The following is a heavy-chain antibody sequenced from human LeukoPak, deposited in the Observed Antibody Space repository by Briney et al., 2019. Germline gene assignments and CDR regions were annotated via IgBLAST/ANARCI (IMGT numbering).Heavy chain of an antibody. CDR1: GYTFTSYA. Sequence: ASVKVSCKASGYTFTSYAMNWVRQAPGQGLEWMGWINAGNGNTKYSQEFQRRVTITRDTSASTAYMELSSLRSEDMAVYYCARVTRDGSGYMDVWGKGTTVTVSS. CDR3: ARVTRDGSGYMDV. V-gene: IGHV1-3*03. J-gene: IGHJ6*03. CDR2: INAGNGNT. D-gene: IGHD3-10*01.